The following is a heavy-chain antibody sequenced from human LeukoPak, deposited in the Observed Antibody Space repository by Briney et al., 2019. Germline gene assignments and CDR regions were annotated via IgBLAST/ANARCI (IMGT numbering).Heavy chain of an antibody. D-gene: IGHD6-13*01. CDR3: ARGGKQQLGYYYYYYMDV. Sequence: ASVKVSCKASGYTFTSYCMHWVRQAPGQGLEWMGIINPSGGSTSYAQKFQGRVTMTRDMSTSTVYMELSSLRSEDTAVYYCARGGKQQLGYYYYYYMDVWGKGTTVTVSS. CDR2: INPSGGST. CDR1: GYTFTSYC. J-gene: IGHJ6*03. V-gene: IGHV1-46*01.